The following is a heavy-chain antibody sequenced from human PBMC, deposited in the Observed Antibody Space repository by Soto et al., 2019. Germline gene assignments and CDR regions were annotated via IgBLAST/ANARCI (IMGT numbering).Heavy chain of an antibody. CDR2: INHSGST. CDR1: GGSFSGYY. D-gene: IGHD2-2*01. J-gene: IGHJ4*02. Sequence: SETLSLTCAVYGGSFSGYYWSWIRQPPGKGLEWIGEINHSGSTNYNPSLKSRVTISVDTSKNQFSLKLSSVTAADTAVYYCARGFPRSRIVVPAAQKLGQWSGRGYFDYWGQGTLVTVSS. CDR3: ARGFPRSRIVVPAAQKLGQWSGRGYFDY. V-gene: IGHV4-34*01.